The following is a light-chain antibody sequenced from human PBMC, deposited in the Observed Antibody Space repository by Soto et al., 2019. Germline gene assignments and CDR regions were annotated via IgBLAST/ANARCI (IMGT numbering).Light chain of an antibody. CDR3: QQYATSPT. CDR2: DAS. V-gene: IGKV3-20*01. J-gene: IGKJ1*01. Sequence: EIVLTQSPGTLSLSPGERATLSCGASQSVGSSYLAWYQQKPGQPPRLLTYDASSRATGIPDRFDGSGSGTDFTLTIARLEPEDFAVYYCQQYATSPTFGQGTKVDIK. CDR1: QSVGSSY.